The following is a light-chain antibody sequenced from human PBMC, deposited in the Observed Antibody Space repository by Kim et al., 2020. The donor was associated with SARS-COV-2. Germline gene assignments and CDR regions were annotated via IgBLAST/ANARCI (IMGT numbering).Light chain of an antibody. CDR3: QQSYSTPQT. Sequence: ASVGDRFTITCRASQSISSYLNWYQQKPGKAPKLLIYAASSLQSGVPSRFSGSGSGTDFTLTISSLQPEDFATYYCQQSYSTPQTFGQGTKLEI. V-gene: IGKV1-39*01. CDR1: QSISSY. J-gene: IGKJ2*01. CDR2: AAS.